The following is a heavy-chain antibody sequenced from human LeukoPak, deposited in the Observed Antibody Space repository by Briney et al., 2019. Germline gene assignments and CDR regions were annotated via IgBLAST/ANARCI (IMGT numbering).Heavy chain of an antibody. D-gene: IGHD3-22*01. CDR1: GYTFTGYY. J-gene: IGHJ4*02. V-gene: IGHV1-2*02. CDR3: ARVLNLDYYDSSGPFDY. CDR2: INPNSGGT. Sequence: GASVKVSCKASGYTFTGYYMHWVRQAPGQGLEWMGWINPNSGGTNYAQKLQGRVTMTTDTSTSTAYMELRSLRSDDTAVYYCARVLNLDYYDSSGPFDYWGQGTLVTVSS.